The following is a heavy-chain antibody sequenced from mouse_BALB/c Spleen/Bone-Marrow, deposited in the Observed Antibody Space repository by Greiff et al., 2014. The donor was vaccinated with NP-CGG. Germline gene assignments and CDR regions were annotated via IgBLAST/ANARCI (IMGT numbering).Heavy chain of an antibody. Sequence: QVQLQQPGAELVRPGASVTLSCKASGYTFTDYEMHWVKQTPVHGLEWIGAIDPETGGTAYNQKFKGKAILTADKSSSTAYMELRSLTSEDSAVYYCTSYDWFAYWGQGTLVTVSA. V-gene: IGHV1-15*01. CDR1: GYTFTDYE. CDR2: IDPETGGT. CDR3: TSYDWFAY. D-gene: IGHD2-12*01. J-gene: IGHJ3*01.